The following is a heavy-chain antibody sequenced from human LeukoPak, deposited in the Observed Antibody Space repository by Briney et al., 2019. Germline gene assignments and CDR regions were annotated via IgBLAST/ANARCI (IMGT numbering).Heavy chain of an antibody. D-gene: IGHD3-22*01. J-gene: IGHJ4*02. CDR3: AKDQRGTTMIADY. CDR2: ISGSGGST. V-gene: IGHV3-23*01. CDR1: GFTFSDHY. Sequence: PGGSLRLSCAASGFTFSDHYMDWVRQAPGKGLEWVSAISGSGGSTYYADSVKGRFTISRDNSKNTLYLQMNSLRAEDTAVYYCAKDQRGTTMIADYWGQGTLVTVSS.